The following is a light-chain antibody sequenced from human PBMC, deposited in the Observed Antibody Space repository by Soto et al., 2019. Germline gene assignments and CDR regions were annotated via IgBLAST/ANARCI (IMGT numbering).Light chain of an antibody. CDR2: GAS. CDR3: QQYNDNWPT. J-gene: IGKJ1*01. V-gene: IGKV3-15*01. Sequence: ELVMPQAPAPMCVSPGETVTRRCRSSQSIRTNLAWYQHKPGQSPRLLIYGASKRATGFPARFSGSGSGTEFTLSISSPQSEDFAVYYCQQYNDNWPTFGQGTKVDIK. CDR1: QSIRTN.